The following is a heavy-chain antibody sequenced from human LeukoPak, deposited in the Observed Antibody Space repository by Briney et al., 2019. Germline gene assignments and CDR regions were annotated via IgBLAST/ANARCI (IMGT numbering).Heavy chain of an antibody. CDR2: ISSDGSTT. J-gene: IGHJ4*02. D-gene: IGHD6-13*01. Sequence: PGGSLRLSCAVSGFTFSSNWMLWVRQVPGKGLVWVSRISSDGSTTNYADSVKGRFTISRDNAKNTLYLQMNSLRAEDTAVYYCARSIYSASRVDYWGQRTPVTVSS. CDR3: ARSIYSASRVDY. CDR1: GFTFSSNW. V-gene: IGHV3-74*01.